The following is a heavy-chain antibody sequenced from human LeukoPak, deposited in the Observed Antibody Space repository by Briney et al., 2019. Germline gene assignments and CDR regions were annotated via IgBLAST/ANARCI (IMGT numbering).Heavy chain of an antibody. CDR3: ARDRPHGYNSLYYYYGMDV. D-gene: IGHD5-12*01. Sequence: ASVKVSCKASGYTFTGYYMHWVRQAPGQGLEWMGWINPNSGGTNYAQKFQGKVTMTRDTSISTAYMELSRLRSDDTAVYYCARDRPHGYNSLYYYYGMDVWGQGTTVTVSS. J-gene: IGHJ6*02. V-gene: IGHV1-2*02. CDR1: GYTFTGYY. CDR2: INPNSGGT.